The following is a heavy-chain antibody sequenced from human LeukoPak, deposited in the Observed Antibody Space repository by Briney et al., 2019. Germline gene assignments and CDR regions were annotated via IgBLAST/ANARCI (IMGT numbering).Heavy chain of an antibody. D-gene: IGHD6-19*01. Sequence: SETLSLTCTVSGGSISSSSYYWGWIRQPPGKGLEWIGSIYYSGNTYYSPSLKSRVTISVDTSKNQFSLKLTSVIAADTAVYYCVTYSTGWHYFDYWGQGTLVTVSS. J-gene: IGHJ4*02. V-gene: IGHV4-39*07. CDR2: IYYSGNT. CDR3: VTYSTGWHYFDY. CDR1: GGSISSSSYY.